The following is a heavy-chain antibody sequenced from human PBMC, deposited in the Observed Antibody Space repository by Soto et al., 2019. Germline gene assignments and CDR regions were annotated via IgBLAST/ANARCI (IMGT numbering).Heavy chain of an antibody. J-gene: IGHJ4*02. CDR2: ISSSSSYI. CDR1: GFTFSSYS. Sequence: GGSLRLSCAASGFTFSSYSMNWVRQAPGKGLEWVSSISSSSSYIYYADSVKGRFTISRDNAKNSPYLQMNSLRAEDTAVYYCAREKTPAYSGYEGYLGYWGQRPLVTFSS. CDR3: AREKTPAYSGYEGYLGY. D-gene: IGHD5-12*01. V-gene: IGHV3-21*01.